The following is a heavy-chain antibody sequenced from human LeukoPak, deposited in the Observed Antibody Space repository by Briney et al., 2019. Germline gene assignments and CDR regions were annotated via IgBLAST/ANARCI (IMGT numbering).Heavy chain of an antibody. V-gene: IGHV3-23*01. Sequence: PGGPLRLSCAASGFTFTNYDMSWVRQAPGKGLEWVSTISDSGHSTSYADSVKGRFTISRDNSENTLYLQMNSLRAEDTALYYCATGEFYFDFWGQGTLVTVSS. J-gene: IGHJ4*02. CDR1: GFTFTNYD. CDR3: ATGEFYFDF. CDR2: ISDSGHST. D-gene: IGHD3-16*01.